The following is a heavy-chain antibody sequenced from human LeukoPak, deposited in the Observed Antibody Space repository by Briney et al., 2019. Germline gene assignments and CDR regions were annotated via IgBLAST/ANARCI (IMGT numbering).Heavy chain of an antibody. CDR3: ARDQGGSWDAFDI. V-gene: IGHV1-46*01. Sequence: GASVKVSCKASGYTFTGCYIHWVRHAPGQGLEWTGVINPNGGSTTYAQRFQGRVTMTRDTSTGTVYMELSSLRSEDTAIYYCARDQGGSWDAFDIWGQGTLVTVSS. D-gene: IGHD6-13*01. J-gene: IGHJ3*02. CDR2: INPNGGST. CDR1: GYTFTGCY.